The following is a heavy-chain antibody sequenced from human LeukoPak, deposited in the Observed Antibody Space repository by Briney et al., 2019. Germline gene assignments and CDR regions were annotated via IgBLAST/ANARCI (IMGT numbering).Heavy chain of an antibody. CDR1: GFTFSSHV. V-gene: IGHV3-33*01. CDR2: IWYDGGNK. J-gene: IGHJ4*02. CDR3: ARVAPVYSSSLYYLDY. Sequence: PGGSLRLSCAASGFTFSSHVMHWVRQAPGKGLEWVAVIWYDGGNKYYADSVKGRFTVSRENSKNTLYLQMNSLGAEDTAVYYCARVAPVYSSSLYYLDYWGQGTLVTVSS. D-gene: IGHD6-13*01.